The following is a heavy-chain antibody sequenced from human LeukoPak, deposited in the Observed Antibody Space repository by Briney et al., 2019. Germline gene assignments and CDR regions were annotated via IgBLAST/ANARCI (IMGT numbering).Heavy chain of an antibody. J-gene: IGHJ1*01. CDR1: GGSISSYY. Sequence: SETLSLTCTVSGGSISSYYWSWIRQPPGKGLEWIGYIYYSGSTNYNPSLKSRVTISVDTSKNQFSLKLSSVTAADTAVYCCARGTPLAVAGTGYFQHWGQGTLVTVSS. CDR2: IYYSGST. D-gene: IGHD6-19*01. V-gene: IGHV4-59*01. CDR3: ARGTPLAVAGTGYFQH.